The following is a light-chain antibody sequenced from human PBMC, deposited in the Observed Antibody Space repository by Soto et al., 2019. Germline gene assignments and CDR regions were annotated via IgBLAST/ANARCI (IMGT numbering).Light chain of an antibody. CDR2: DAS. CDR1: QSIISW. Sequence: DIQMTHSPSTLSASVLYIVTITCRASQSIISWLAWYQQKPGKAPKLLIYDASSLESGVPQRFSGSGSGKEFTLTISSLQTDDFSTYYCKQYHSYWTFGQGTKVDIK. J-gene: IGKJ1*01. V-gene: IGKV1-5*01. CDR3: KQYHSYWT.